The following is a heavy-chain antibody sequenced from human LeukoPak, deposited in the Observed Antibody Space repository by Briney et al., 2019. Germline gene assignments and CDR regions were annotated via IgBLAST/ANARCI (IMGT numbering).Heavy chain of an antibody. J-gene: IGHJ4*02. CDR2: ISYDGSNK. CDR1: GFTFSSYG. D-gene: IGHD3-10*01. Sequence: HAGGSLRLSCAASGFTFSSYGMHWVRQAPGKGLEWVAVISYDGSNKYYADSVKGRFTISRDNSKNTPYLQMNSLRAEDTAVYYCALFGYSFDYWGQGTLVTVSS. V-gene: IGHV3-30*03. CDR3: ALFGYSFDY.